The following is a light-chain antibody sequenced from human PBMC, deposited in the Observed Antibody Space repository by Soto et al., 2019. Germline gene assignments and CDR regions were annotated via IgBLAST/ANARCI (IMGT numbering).Light chain of an antibody. CDR2: EVS. V-gene: IGKV2-30*02. CDR3: HQRQSWPRT. J-gene: IGKJ1*01. Sequence: DVVMTQSPLSQPVTLGQPASISCSSSQSLVHSDGNTYLDWFQQRPGQSPRRLIYEVSKRDSGIPARFSGSGSGTDFTLTINSLAPEDFAIYYCHQRQSWPRTFGQGTKVDIK. CDR1: QSLVHSDGNTY.